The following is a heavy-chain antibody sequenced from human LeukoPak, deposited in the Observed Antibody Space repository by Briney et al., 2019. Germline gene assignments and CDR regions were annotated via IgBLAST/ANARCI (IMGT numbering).Heavy chain of an antibody. CDR3: ASGFTLLFALMT. CDR1: GGSISSSGYY. Sequence: SETLSLTCTVSGGSISSSGYYWGWIRQPPGKGLEWIGTIYYSGSTYYNPSLKSRVTISVDTSKNQFSLNLSSVTAADTAVYYCASGFTLLFALMTWGQGTLVTVSS. J-gene: IGHJ5*02. CDR2: IYYSGST. V-gene: IGHV4-39*01. D-gene: IGHD2-21*02.